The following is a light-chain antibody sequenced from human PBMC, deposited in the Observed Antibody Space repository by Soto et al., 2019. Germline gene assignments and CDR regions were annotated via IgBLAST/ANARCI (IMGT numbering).Light chain of an antibody. J-gene: IGLJ3*02. V-gene: IGLV1-47*01. Sequence: QSLLTQPPSASGTPGQRVTISCSGSSSNIGSKFVYWYQQLPGTAPKLLIYRNNQRPSGVPDRFSGSKSGTSASLAISGLRSEDEADYYCAAWDDSLSAWVFGGGTKLTVL. CDR1: SSNIGSKF. CDR3: AAWDDSLSAWV. CDR2: RNN.